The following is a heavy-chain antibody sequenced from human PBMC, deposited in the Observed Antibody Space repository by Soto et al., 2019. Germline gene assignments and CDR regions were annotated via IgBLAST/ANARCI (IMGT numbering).Heavy chain of an antibody. CDR2: IDPGDSKT. CDR3: PRRIEAAAGYYYYAFDV. D-gene: IGHD6-13*01. Sequence: XDSLKVSWKCSGNKFDTYVINLVLQMPGKGLEWMGRIDPGDSKTKYSPSLEGHITISVDKAINTTYLQWRSLKASDTAIYYCPRRIEAAAGYYYYAFDVCGQRTAVTVSS. V-gene: IGHV5-10-1*01. CDR1: GNKFDTYV. J-gene: IGHJ6*02.